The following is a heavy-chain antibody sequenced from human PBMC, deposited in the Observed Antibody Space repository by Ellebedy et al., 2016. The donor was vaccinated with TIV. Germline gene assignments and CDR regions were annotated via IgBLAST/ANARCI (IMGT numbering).Heavy chain of an antibody. J-gene: IGHJ6*02. CDR2: INPNNGGT. CDR3: ARRFGVYVFGMDV. CDR1: GYTFTGNY. Sequence: AASVKVSCKASGYTFTGNYIHWVRQAPGQGLEWMGWINPNNGGTDYAQNFQGRVTMTRDTSISTAYMELTRLRSDDTAVYYCARRFGVYVFGMDVWGQGTTVTVSS. D-gene: IGHD5/OR15-5a*01. V-gene: IGHV1-2*02.